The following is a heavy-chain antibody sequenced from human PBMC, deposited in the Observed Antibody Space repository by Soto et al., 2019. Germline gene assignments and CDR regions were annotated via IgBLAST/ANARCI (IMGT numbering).Heavy chain of an antibody. CDR1: GYTFSGYY. J-gene: IGHJ6*02. CDR3: ARSLTEGYCTITGCYTRPLYGMDV. D-gene: IGHD2-2*02. CDR2: INPNSGGT. V-gene: IGHV1-2*02. Sequence: GASVKVSCNASGYTFSGYYIHWLRQAPGQGLEWMGWINPNSGGTNYAQKFQGRVTVTRDTPTSTAYMELSRLTSDDTAVYYCARSLTEGYCTITGCYTRPLYGMDVWGQGTTVTVS.